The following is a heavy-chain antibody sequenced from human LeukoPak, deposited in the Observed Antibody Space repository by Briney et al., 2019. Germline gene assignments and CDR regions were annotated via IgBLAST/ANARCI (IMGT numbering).Heavy chain of an antibody. D-gene: IGHD3-9*01. CDR2: MNPNSGNT. CDR1: GYTFTSYD. Sequence: ASVKVSCKASGYTFTSYDINWVRQATGQGLEWMGWMNPNSGNTGYAQKFQGRVTMTRNTSISTAYMELGSLRSEDTAVYYCARGDILTGHTFDYWGQGTLVTVSS. CDR3: ARGDILTGHTFDY. J-gene: IGHJ4*02. V-gene: IGHV1-8*01.